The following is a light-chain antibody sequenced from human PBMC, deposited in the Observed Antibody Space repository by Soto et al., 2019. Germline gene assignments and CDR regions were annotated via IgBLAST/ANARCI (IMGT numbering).Light chain of an antibody. Sequence: EIVMTQSPATLSVSPGERATLSCRASQSVDINLAWYQQKPGQAPRLLIYAASTRATAIPARFSGSGSGTEFTLTISSLQSEDFAVYHCRQYCGGPPLTFGGGTKVEI. V-gene: IGKV3-15*01. CDR2: AAS. CDR3: RQYCGGPPLT. J-gene: IGKJ4*01. CDR1: QSVDIN.